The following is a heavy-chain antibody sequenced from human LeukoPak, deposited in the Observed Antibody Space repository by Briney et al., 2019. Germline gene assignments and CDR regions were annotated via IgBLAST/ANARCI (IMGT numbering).Heavy chain of an antibody. V-gene: IGHV3-48*04. CDR3: ARGWIQLWSSDAFDI. Sequence: PGGSLRLSCAASGFTFSSYSMNWVRQAPGKGLEWVSYISSSSSTIYYADSVKGRFTISRDNAKNSLYLQMNSLRAEDTAVYYCARGWIQLWSSDAFDIWGQGTMVTVSS. CDR1: GFTFSSYS. CDR2: ISSSSSTI. J-gene: IGHJ3*02. D-gene: IGHD5-18*01.